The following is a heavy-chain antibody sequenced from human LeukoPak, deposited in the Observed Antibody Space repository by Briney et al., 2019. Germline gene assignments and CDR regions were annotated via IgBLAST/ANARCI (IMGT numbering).Heavy chain of an antibody. J-gene: IGHJ5*02. D-gene: IGHD5-12*01. Sequence: GASVKVSCKASGYTFTSYDINWVRQAPGQGLEWMGWIGAYNGNTNYAQKLQGRVTMTTDTSTSTAYMELRSLRSDDTAVYYCARGPAVATIPHDPWGQGTLVTVSS. CDR2: IGAYNGNT. CDR3: ARGPAVATIPHDP. CDR1: GYTFTSYD. V-gene: IGHV1-18*01.